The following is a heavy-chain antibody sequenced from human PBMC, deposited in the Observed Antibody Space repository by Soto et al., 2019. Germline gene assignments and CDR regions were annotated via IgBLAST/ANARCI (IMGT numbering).Heavy chain of an antibody. D-gene: IGHD3-10*01. J-gene: IGHJ6*03. Sequence: SETLSLTCAAYGGSFSGYYWSWIRQPPGKGLEWIGEINHSGSTNYNPSLKSRVTISVDTSKNQFSLKLSSVTAADTAVYYCAREGPNYGSGITHQYYNYMDVWGKGTTVTVSS. CDR1: GGSFSGYY. V-gene: IGHV4-34*01. CDR2: INHSGST. CDR3: AREGPNYGSGITHQYYNYMDV.